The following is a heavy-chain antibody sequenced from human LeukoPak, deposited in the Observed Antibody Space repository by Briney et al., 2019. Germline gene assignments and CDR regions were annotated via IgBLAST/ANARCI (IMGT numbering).Heavy chain of an antibody. V-gene: IGHV3-23*01. CDR3: AKASPPDALTYYYGSGSDY. J-gene: IGHJ4*02. CDR2: ISGSGGST. D-gene: IGHD3-10*01. CDR1: GFTFSSYA. Sequence: QSGGSLRLSCAASGFTFSSYAMSWVRQAPGKGLEWVSAISGSGGSTYYADSVKGRFTISRDNSKNTLYLQMNSLRAEDTAVYYCAKASPPDALTYYYGSGSDYWGQGTLVTVSS.